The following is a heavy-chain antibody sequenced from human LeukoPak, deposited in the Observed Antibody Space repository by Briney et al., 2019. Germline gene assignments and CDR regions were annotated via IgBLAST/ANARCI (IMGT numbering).Heavy chain of an antibody. CDR2: ISYDGSNK. CDR1: GFTFSSYA. CDR3: ARDGYTASYYSLHF. V-gene: IGHV3-30*04. J-gene: IGHJ4*02. Sequence: GGSLRLSCAASGFTFSSYAMHWVRQAPGKGLEWVAVISYDGSNKYYADSVKGRFTISRDNSKNTLYLQMNSLRAEDTAVYYCARDGYTASYYSLHFWGQGILVTVSS. D-gene: IGHD1-26*01.